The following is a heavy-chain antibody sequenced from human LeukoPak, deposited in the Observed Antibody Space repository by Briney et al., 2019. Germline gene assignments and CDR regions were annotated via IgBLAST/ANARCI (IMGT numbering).Heavy chain of an antibody. CDR3: ARGPHFGAFDI. J-gene: IGHJ3*02. V-gene: IGHV1-2*04. D-gene: IGHD3-10*01. CDR1: GYILTDYY. Sequence: ASVKVSCKASGYILTDYYLHWMRQAPGQGLEWMGWINPNSGGTNHAQKFQGLVAMTRDTSISTVYMELSSLRSGDTAVYYCARGPHFGAFDIWGQGTKVIVSS. CDR2: INPNSGGT.